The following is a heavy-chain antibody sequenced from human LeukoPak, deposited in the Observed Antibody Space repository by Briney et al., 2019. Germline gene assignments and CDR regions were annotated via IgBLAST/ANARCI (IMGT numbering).Heavy chain of an antibody. J-gene: IGHJ4*02. D-gene: IGHD3-3*01. V-gene: IGHV3-11*04. Sequence: GGSLRLSCAASGFTFSDYFMGWIRQAPGKGLEWVSYISSSGSAIFNADSVKGRFTISRDNAKNSLYLQMNSLRAEDTAVYYCARDLSYYDFWSGYLFDYWGQGTLVTVSS. CDR1: GFTFSDYF. CDR3: ARDLSYYDFWSGYLFDY. CDR2: ISSSGSAI.